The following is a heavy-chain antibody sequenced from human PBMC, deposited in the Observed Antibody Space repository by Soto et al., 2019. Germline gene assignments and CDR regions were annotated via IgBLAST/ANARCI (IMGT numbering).Heavy chain of an antibody. V-gene: IGHV4-30-4*01. Sequence: QVQLQESGLGLVRPSQPLSLTCPVSGGSISSADYSWSWIRQTPGPGLEWILHLFYSGTTSYNPSLKSRLTISVDTSKNHFSLRLTSVTAADTAVYYCARDLWVEPELYYYGMDVWGQGTTVTVSS. CDR1: GGSISSADYS. CDR2: LFYSGTT. J-gene: IGHJ6*02. D-gene: IGHD1-1*01. CDR3: ARDLWVEPELYYYGMDV.